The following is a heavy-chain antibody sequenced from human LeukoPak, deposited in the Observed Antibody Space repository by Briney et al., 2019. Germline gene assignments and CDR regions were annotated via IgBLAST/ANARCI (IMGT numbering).Heavy chain of an antibody. CDR1: GFTFSNYA. J-gene: IGHJ4*02. CDR3: AKEGYYYGGSGYYLFEY. V-gene: IGHV3-23*01. CDR2: IGDSGDNT. D-gene: IGHD3-22*01. Sequence: GGSLRLSCAASGFTFSNYAMNWIRQAPGKGLEWVSGIGDSGDNTYYADSVKGRFTISRDNSKNTLHLQMASLRAEDTAVYYCAKEGYYYGGSGYYLFEYWGQGTLVTVSS.